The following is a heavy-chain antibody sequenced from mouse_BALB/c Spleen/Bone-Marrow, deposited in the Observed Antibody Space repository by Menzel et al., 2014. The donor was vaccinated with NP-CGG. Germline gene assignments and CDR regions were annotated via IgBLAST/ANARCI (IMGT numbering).Heavy chain of an antibody. CDR3: ATMIADCYLDV. CDR1: GFNIKDTY. CDR2: IDPANGNT. Sequence: EEQLQESGAELVKPGASVKLSCTASGFNIKDTYMHWVKQRPEQGLEWIGRIDPANGNTKYDPKFQGKATITADTSSNTAYLQLSSLTSEDTAVYYCATMIADCYLDVWGAGTTFTVSS. J-gene: IGHJ1*01. D-gene: IGHD2-4*01. V-gene: IGHV14-3*02.